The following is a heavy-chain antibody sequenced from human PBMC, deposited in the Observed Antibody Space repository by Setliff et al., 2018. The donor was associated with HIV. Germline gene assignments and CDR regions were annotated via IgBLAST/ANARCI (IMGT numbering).Heavy chain of an antibody. J-gene: IGHJ2*01. D-gene: IGHD3-22*01. CDR2: INPGDSDN. CDR1: GYTLSSYW. V-gene: IGHV5-51*01. Sequence: PGESLKISCQASGYTLSSYWIGWVRQRPGKGLEWMGIINPGDSDNRYSPSFQGQVTISADKSISTAYLQWSSLKASDTAMYYCARHGYYDTSGAWYFDLWGPGTLVTVSS. CDR3: ARHGYYDTSGAWYFDL.